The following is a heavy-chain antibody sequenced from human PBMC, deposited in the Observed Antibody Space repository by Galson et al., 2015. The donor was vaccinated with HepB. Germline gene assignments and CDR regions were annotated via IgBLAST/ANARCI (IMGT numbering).Heavy chain of an antibody. CDR3: GRSRTALFY. CDR1: GFTFSSHW. D-gene: IGHD2-21*02. CDR2: INEDGSER. Sequence: SLRLSCAVSGFTFSSHWMSWVRQTPGKGLEWVAHINEDGSERYYVDSVKGRFTISRDNAKNSLFLQINSLRAEDTTVYYCGRSRTALFYWGQGALVTVAS. J-gene: IGHJ4*02. V-gene: IGHV3-7*03.